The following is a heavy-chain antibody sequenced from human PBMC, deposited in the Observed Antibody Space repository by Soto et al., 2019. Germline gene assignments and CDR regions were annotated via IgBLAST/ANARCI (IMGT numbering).Heavy chain of an antibody. CDR3: AREGSYSAYNFAHGIQLWSFDF. D-gene: IGHD5-12*01. CDR1: GGSINTFY. Sequence: SETLSLTCTVSGGSINTFYWSWVRQPAGKGLEWIGRIFSSGSTSFNPSLESRVAMSVDTSKNYFSLNLSSVTAADMAVYYCAREGSYSAYNFAHGIQLWSFDFWGQGALVTVSS. V-gene: IGHV4-4*07. J-gene: IGHJ4*02. CDR2: IFSSGST.